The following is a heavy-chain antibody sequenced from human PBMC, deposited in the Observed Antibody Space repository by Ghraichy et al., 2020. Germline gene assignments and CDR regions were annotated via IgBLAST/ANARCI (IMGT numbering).Heavy chain of an antibody. J-gene: IGHJ1*01. D-gene: IGHD2-15*01. V-gene: IGHV4-39*01. Sequence: SETLSLTCTVSGGSISSSSYYWGWIRRPPGKGLEWIGSIYYSGSTYYNPSLKSRVTISVDTSKNQFSLKLSSVTAADTAVYYCASVVVVAALRYFQHWGQGTLVTVSS. CDR3: ASVVVVAALRYFQH. CDR2: IYYSGST. CDR1: GGSISSSSYY.